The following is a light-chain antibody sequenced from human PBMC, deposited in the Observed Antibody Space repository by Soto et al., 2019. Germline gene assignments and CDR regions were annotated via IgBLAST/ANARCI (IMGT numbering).Light chain of an antibody. CDR2: DAS. J-gene: IGKJ1*01. V-gene: IGKV3-20*01. Sequence: ETVRTQSPATLSVSPGERATLSCRASQRVSTNLAWYQQKPGQSPRLLIYDASNRATGIPARFSGSGSGTDFTLTISRLEPEDFAVYYCQQYGSSGTFGQGTKVDIK. CDR3: QQYGSSGT. CDR1: QRVSTN.